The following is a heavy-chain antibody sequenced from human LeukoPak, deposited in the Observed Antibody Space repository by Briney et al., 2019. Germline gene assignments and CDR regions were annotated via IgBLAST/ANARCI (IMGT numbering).Heavy chain of an antibody. CDR2: INPNSGGT. CDR1: GYTFTGYY. CDR3: ARELATVTTLVFDY. D-gene: IGHD4-17*01. V-gene: IGHV1-2*02. J-gene: IGHJ4*02. Sequence: ASVKVSCKASGYTFTGYYMHGVRQAPGQGPEWIGWINPNSGGTNYAQKFQGRVTMTRDTSISTAYMELSRLRSDDTAVYYCARELATVTTLVFDYWGQGTLVTVSS.